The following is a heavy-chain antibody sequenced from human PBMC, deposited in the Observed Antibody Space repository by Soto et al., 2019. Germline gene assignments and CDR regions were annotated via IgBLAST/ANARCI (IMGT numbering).Heavy chain of an antibody. Sequence: PGGSLRLSCVASGFTFSSYSMHWVRQAPGKGLEWVSSISSRSRSIYYADSQKGRFTISRDNTKNSLYLQMNNLRAEDTAVYYCAREQWYRFDYWGQGTMVNVSS. D-gene: IGHD2-8*01. V-gene: IGHV3-21*01. CDR3: AREQWYRFDY. CDR1: GFTFSSYS. J-gene: IGHJ4*02. CDR2: ISSRSRSI.